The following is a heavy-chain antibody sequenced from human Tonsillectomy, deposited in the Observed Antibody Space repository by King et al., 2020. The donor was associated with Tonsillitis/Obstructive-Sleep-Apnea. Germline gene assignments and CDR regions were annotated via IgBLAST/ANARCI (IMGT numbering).Heavy chain of an antibody. D-gene: IGHD3-9*01. CDR2: IYYSGTT. J-gene: IGHJ4*02. Sequence: QLQESGPGLVKPSHTLSLTCTVSVGSISSGGYYWSWIRQHPGQGLEWIGYIYYSGTTYDNPSLKNRVTMSVDTSKNQFSLKLSSVTAADTAVYYCARGDXYDNYLDCWGQGTLVTVS. V-gene: IGHV4-31*03. CDR1: VGSISSGGYY. CDR3: ARGDXYDNYLDC.